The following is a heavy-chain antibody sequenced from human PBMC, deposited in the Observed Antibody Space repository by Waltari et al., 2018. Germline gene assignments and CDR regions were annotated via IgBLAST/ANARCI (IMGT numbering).Heavy chain of an antibody. V-gene: IGHV3-23*01. CDR2: ISGSGAAI. J-gene: IGHJ6*02. Sequence: EVQLLESGGGLVQPGGSLRLSCSASGFTFSRSPMIWVRQAPGKGLEWVSSISGSGAAIYYADSVKGRFTISRDNSKNTLYLQMISLRAEDTAVYYCAEAGLYVRDYYYDYSMGVWGQGTTVTVSS. D-gene: IGHD3-16*01. CDR1: GFTFSRSP. CDR3: AEAGLYVRDYYYDYSMGV.